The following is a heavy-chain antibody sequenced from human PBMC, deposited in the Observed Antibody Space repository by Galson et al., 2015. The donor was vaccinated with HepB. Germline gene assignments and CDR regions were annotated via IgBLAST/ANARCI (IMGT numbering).Heavy chain of an antibody. V-gene: IGHV3-15*04. D-gene: IGHD3-10*01. J-gene: IGHJ4*01. CDR3: TTGARIALVRGVVITGATIDY. Sequence: SLRLSCAASGFPFTNAWMSWVRQAPGKGLEWVGLIGGTPDGGTTDYAAPVKGRFLISRDDSNNTLYLQMNSLKTEDTAVYYCTTGARIALVRGVVITGATIDYWGHGTLVTVSS. CDR1: GFPFTNAW. CDR2: IGGTPDGGTT.